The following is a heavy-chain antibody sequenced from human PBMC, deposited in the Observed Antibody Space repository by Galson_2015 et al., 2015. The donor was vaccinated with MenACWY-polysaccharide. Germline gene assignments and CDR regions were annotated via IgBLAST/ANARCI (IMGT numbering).Heavy chain of an antibody. CDR3: AREGAYCGGDCYSQDAFDI. CDR2: ISSSGSTI. CDR1: GFTFSSYV. V-gene: IGHV3-48*03. D-gene: IGHD2-21*02. J-gene: IGHJ3*02. Sequence: SLRLSCAASGFTFSSYVMNWVRQAPGKGLEWVSYISSSGSTIYYADSVKGRFTISRDNAKNSLYLQMNSLRAEDTAVYYCAREGAYCGGDCYSQDAFDIWGQGTMVTVSS.